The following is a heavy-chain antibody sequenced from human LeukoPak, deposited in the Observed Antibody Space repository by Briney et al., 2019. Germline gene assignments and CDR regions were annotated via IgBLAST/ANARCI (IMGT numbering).Heavy chain of an antibody. CDR2: INPNSGGT. CDR1: GYTFTGYY. Sequence: ASVKVSCKASGYTFTGYYMHWVRQAPGQGLERMGWINPNSGGTNYAQKFQGRVTMTRDTSISTAYMELSRLRSDDTAVYYCARLYDYSNWFDPWGQGTLVTVSS. J-gene: IGHJ5*02. D-gene: IGHD4-11*01. CDR3: ARLYDYSNWFDP. V-gene: IGHV1-2*02.